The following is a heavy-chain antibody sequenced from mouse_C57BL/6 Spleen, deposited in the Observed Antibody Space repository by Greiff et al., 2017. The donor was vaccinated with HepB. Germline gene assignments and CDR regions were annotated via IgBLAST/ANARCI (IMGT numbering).Heavy chain of an antibody. CDR2: IYPGDGDT. J-gene: IGHJ4*01. CDR1: GYALSSSW. CDR3: AREEDY. Sequence: VQLQQSGPELVKPGASVKISCKASGYALSSSWMNWVKQRPGKGLEWIGRIYPGDGDTNYNGKFKGKATLTADKSSSTAYMQLSSLTSEDSAVYFCAREEDYWGQGTSVTVSS. V-gene: IGHV1-82*01.